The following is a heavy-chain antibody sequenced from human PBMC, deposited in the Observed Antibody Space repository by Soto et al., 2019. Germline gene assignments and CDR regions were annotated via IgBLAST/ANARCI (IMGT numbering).Heavy chain of an antibody. CDR2: IYYSGST. V-gene: IGHV4-61*01. D-gene: IGHD2-15*01. Sequence: SETLSLTCTVSGGSVSSGSYYWSWIRQPPGKGLEWIGYIYYSGSTNYNPSLKSRVTISVDTSKNQFSLKLSSVTAADTAVYYCAMGGYCSGGSCYSRSGMDVWGQGTTVTVSS. CDR3: AMGGYCSGGSCYSRSGMDV. J-gene: IGHJ6*02. CDR1: GGSVSSGSYY.